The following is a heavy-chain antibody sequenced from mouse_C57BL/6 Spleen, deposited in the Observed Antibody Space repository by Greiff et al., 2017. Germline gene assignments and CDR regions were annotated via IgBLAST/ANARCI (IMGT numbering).Heavy chain of an antibody. CDR2: ISSGSSTI. J-gene: IGHJ2*01. CDR1: GFTFSDYG. CDR3: ARGYDYDRYYFDY. V-gene: IGHV5-17*01. D-gene: IGHD2-4*01. Sequence: EVQLVESGGGLVKPGGSLKLSCAASGFTFSDYGMHWVRQAPEKGLEWVAYISSGSSTIYYADTVKGRFTISRDNAKNTLFLQMTSLRSEDTAMYYCARGYDYDRYYFDYWGQGTTLTVSS.